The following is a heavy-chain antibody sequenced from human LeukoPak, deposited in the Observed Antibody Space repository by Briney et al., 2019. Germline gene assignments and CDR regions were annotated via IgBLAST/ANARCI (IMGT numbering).Heavy chain of an antibody. Sequence: SETLSLTCTVSGGSISSYYWSWIRQPPGKGLEWIGSIYYSGSTYYNPSLKSRVTISVDTSKNQFSLKLNSVTATDTAVYYCARHYGPWGQGTLVTVSS. D-gene: IGHD3-10*01. CDR1: GGSISSYY. V-gene: IGHV4-59*08. CDR3: ARHYGP. CDR2: IYYSGST. J-gene: IGHJ4*02.